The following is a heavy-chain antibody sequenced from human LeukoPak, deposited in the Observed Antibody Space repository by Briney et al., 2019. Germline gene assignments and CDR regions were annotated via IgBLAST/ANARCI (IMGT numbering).Heavy chain of an antibody. J-gene: IGHJ6*02. CDR2: IIPILGIA. CDR1: GGTFSSYA. Sequence: ASVTVSCKASGGTFSSYAISWVRQAPGQGREWMGRIIPILGIANYAQKFQGRVTITADKSTSTAYMELSSLRSEDTAVYYCARAPTVTTDYYYYGMDVWGQGTTVTVSS. D-gene: IGHD4-17*01. CDR3: ARAPTVTTDYYYYGMDV. V-gene: IGHV1-69*04.